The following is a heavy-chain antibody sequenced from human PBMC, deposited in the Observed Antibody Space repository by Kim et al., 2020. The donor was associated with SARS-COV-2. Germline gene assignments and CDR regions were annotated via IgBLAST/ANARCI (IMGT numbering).Heavy chain of an antibody. CDR3: AREVNREIGTIDIGATVTTRYFEY. Sequence: ASVKVSCKASGYTFTGYYMHWVRQAPGQGLEWMGRINPNSGDTNSAQKFQGRVTMTRDTSISTAYMDLTRLRSDDTAFYYCAREVNREIGTIDIGATVTTRYFEYWGQGTLVTVSS. J-gene: IGHJ4*02. CDR1: GYTFTGYY. V-gene: IGHV1-2*06. D-gene: IGHD4-17*01. CDR2: INPNSGDT.